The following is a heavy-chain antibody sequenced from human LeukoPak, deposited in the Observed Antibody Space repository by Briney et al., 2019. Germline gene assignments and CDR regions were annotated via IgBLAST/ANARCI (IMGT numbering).Heavy chain of an antibody. CDR3: ARVSVPAAYYYYYGMDV. D-gene: IGHD2-2*01. Sequence: ASVEVSCKASGYTFTSYYMHWVRQAPGQGLEWMGIINPSGGSTSYAQKFQGRVTMTRDTSTSTVYMELSSLRSEDTAVYYCARVSVPAAYYYYYGMDVWGQGTTVTVSS. CDR1: GYTFTSYY. J-gene: IGHJ6*02. CDR2: INPSGGST. V-gene: IGHV1-46*01.